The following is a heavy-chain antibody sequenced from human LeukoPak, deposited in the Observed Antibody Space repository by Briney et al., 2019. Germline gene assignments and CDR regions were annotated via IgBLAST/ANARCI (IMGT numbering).Heavy chain of an antibody. CDR1: GFTFSSYS. Sequence: PGGSLRLSCAASGFTFSSYSMNWVRQAPGKGLEWVSYISSSSSTIYYADSVKGRFTISRDNAKNSLYLQMNSLRAEDTAVYYCATETIHPRSYYYYGMDVWGQGTTVTVSS. V-gene: IGHV3-48*04. D-gene: IGHD3-9*01. J-gene: IGHJ6*02. CDR3: ATETIHPRSYYYYGMDV. CDR2: ISSSSSTI.